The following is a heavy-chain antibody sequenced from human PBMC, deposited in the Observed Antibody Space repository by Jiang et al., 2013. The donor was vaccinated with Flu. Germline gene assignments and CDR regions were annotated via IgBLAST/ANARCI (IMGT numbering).Heavy chain of an antibody. Sequence: PSETLSLTCTVSGGSIRSYYWSWIRQPPGKGLEWIGFVNYNGSINYNLSLKSRVSISIDTSRNQFSLTLSSVTAADTALYYCARDDGYSDPNWYFDRWGRGTLVTVSS. J-gene: IGHJ2*01. CDR2: VNYNGSI. V-gene: IGHV4-59*01. D-gene: IGHD5-18*01. CDR3: ARDDGYSDPNWYFDR. CDR1: GGSIRSYY.